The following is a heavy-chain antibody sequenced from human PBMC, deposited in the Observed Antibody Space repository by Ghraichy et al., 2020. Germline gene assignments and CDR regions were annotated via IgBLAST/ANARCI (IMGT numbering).Heavy chain of an antibody. CDR1: GFTFSSYA. J-gene: IGHJ3*02. V-gene: IGHV3-23*01. CDR2: ISGSGGST. CDR3: ATKGVVVAASHDAFDI. Sequence: GKSLNISCAASGFTFSSYAMSWVRQAPGKGLEWVSAISGSGGSTYYADSVKGRFTISRDNSKNTLYLQMNSLRAEDTAVYYCATKGVVVAASHDAFDIWGQGTMVTVSS. D-gene: IGHD2-15*01.